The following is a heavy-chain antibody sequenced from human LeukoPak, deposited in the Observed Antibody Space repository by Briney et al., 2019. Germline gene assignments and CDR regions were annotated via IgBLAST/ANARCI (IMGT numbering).Heavy chain of an antibody. CDR1: GFTLSDYW. Sequence: GGSLRLSCAASGFTLSDYWMHWVRQAPGKGLVWVSRVSGDGRTTSYADSVKGRFTISRDNAKNTVYLQMNSLRVEDTAVYYCARVNGGTRFDPWGQGSLVTVSS. CDR2: VSGDGRTT. CDR3: ARVNGGTRFDP. D-gene: IGHD4-23*01. V-gene: IGHV3-74*01. J-gene: IGHJ5*02.